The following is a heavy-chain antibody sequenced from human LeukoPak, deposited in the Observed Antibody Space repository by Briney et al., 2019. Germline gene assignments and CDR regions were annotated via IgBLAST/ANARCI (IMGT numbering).Heavy chain of an antibody. Sequence: SETLSLTCTVSGGSISSYYWSWIRQPPGKGLEWIGYIYYSGSTNYNPSLKSRVTISVDTSKNQFSLKLSSVTAADTAVYYCARQTRFGAAGYWFDPWGQGTPVTVSS. CDR1: GGSISSYY. V-gene: IGHV4-59*08. CDR3: ARQTRFGAAGYWFDP. D-gene: IGHD3-10*01. CDR2: IYYSGST. J-gene: IGHJ5*02.